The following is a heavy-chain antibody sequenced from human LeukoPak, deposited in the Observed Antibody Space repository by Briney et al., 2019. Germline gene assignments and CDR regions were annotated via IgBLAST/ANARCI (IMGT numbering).Heavy chain of an antibody. D-gene: IGHD4-17*01. CDR1: GYTFTNYD. Sequence: ASVKVSCKASGYTFTNYDINWVRQATGQGLEWMGWMNPNSGNTGYAQKFQGRVTMTRNTSISTAYMELSSLRSEDTAVYYCARGGGTYGDYVNAFDIWGQGTMVTVSS. V-gene: IGHV1-8*01. CDR2: MNPNSGNT. CDR3: ARGGGTYGDYVNAFDI. J-gene: IGHJ3*02.